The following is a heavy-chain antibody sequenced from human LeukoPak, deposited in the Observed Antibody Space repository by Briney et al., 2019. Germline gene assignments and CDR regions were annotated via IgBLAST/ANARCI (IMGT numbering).Heavy chain of an antibody. CDR2: IYPGDSDT. Sequence: KPGESLKISCKGSGYGFTSYWIGWVRPLPGKGLEWMGIIYPGDSDTRYSPSFQGQVTISADKSISTAYLQWSSLKASDTAMYYCARHPYCGGDCGDNWFDPWGQGTLVTVSS. CDR1: GYGFTSYW. V-gene: IGHV5-51*01. J-gene: IGHJ5*02. CDR3: ARHPYCGGDCGDNWFDP. D-gene: IGHD2-21*02.